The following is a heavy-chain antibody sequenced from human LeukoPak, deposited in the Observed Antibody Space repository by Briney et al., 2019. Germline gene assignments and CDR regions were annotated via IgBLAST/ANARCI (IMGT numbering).Heavy chain of an antibody. CDR2: IYYSGST. CDR1: GGSISSYY. D-gene: IGHD6-6*01. CDR3: ARGYSSSSDGRPKFDY. V-gene: IGHV4-59*12. J-gene: IGHJ4*02. Sequence: SETLSLTCTVSGGSISSYYWSWIRQPPGKGLEWIGYIYYSGSTNYNPSLKSRVTISVDTSKNQFSLKLSSVTAADTAVYYCARGYSSSSDGRPKFDYWGQGTLVTVSS.